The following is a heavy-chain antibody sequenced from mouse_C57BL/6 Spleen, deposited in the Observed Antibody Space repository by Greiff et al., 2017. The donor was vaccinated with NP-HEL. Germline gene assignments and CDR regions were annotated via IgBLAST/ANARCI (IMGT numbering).Heavy chain of an antibody. V-gene: IGHV4-1*01. Sequence: EVKLQESGGGLVQPGGSLKLSCAASGIDFSRYWMSWVRRAPGKGLEWIGEINPDSSTINYAPSLKDKFIISRDNAKNTLYLQMSKVRAEDTALYYCARHDYDDYAMDYWGQGTSVTVSS. D-gene: IGHD2-4*01. CDR2: INPDSSTI. CDR3: ARHDYDDYAMDY. CDR1: GIDFSRYW. J-gene: IGHJ4*01.